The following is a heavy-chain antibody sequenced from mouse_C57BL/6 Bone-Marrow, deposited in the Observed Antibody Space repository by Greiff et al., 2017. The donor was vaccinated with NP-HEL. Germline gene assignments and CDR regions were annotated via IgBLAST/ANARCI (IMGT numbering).Heavy chain of an antibody. CDR1: GFTFNTYA. D-gene: IGHD1-1*01. J-gene: IGHJ4*01. V-gene: IGHV10-3*01. CDR3: VRAPFYYGSIYYAMDY. Sequence: EAGGGLVQPKGSLKLSCAASGFTFNTYAMHWVRQAPGKGLEWVARIRSKSSNYATYYADSVQDRFTISRDDSQSMLYLQMNNLKTEDTAMYYCVRAPFYYGSIYYAMDYWGQGTSVTVSS. CDR2: IRSKSSNYAT.